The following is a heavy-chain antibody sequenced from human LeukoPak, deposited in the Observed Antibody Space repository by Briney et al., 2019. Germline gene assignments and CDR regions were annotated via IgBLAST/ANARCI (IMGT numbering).Heavy chain of an antibody. CDR1: GFTFSSYS. CDR2: ISSSSSYI. J-gene: IGHJ4*02. CDR3: AGGPASGWSDY. D-gene: IGHD6-19*01. Sequence: GGSLRLSCAASGFTFSSYSMNWVRQAPGKGLEWVSSISSSSSYIYYADSVKGRFTISRDNAKNSLYLQMNSLRAEDTAVYYCAGGPASGWSDYWGQGTLVTVSS. V-gene: IGHV3-21*01.